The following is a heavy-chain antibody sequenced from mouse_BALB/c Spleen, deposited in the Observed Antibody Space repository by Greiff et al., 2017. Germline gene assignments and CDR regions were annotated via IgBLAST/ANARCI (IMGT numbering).Heavy chain of an antibody. CDR1: GYAFTNYL. J-gene: IGHJ1*01. Sequence: QVQLKESGAELVRPGTSVKVSCKASGYAFTNYLIEWVKQRPGQGLEWIGVINPGSGGTNYNEKFKGKATLTADKSSSTAYMQLSSLTSDDSAVYFCASSEGNYYWYFDVWGAGTTVTVSS. D-gene: IGHD2-1*01. V-gene: IGHV1-54*01. CDR3: ASSEGNYYWYFDV. CDR2: INPGSGGT.